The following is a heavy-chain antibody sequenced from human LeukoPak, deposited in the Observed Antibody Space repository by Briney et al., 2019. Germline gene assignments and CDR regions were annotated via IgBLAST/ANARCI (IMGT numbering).Heavy chain of an antibody. J-gene: IGHJ4*02. Sequence: SVKVSCKASGGTFSSYTISWVRQAPGQGLEWMRRIIPILGIANYAQKFQGRVTITADKSTSTAYMELSSLRSEDTAVSYCARDKDYYDSRGYYYNPFDYSRQGTLVTVSS. CDR3: ARDKDYYDSRGYYYNPFDY. CDR2: IIPILGIA. V-gene: IGHV1-69*04. D-gene: IGHD3-22*01. CDR1: GGTFSSYT.